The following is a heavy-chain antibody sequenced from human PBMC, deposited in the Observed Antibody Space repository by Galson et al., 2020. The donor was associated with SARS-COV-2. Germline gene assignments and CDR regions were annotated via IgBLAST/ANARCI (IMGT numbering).Heavy chain of an antibody. V-gene: IGHV4-59*08. Sequence: ETSETLSLTCAVSGGSMSDYYWSWLRQPPGKGLEWIGNIFYSGSTTYNPSLRSRIIISVDTSKNQFSLKLNSVTATDTAVYYCARREYASGIDAFDIWGQGTMVTVSS. CDR1: GGSMSDYY. CDR2: IFYSGST. D-gene: IGHD1-26*01. CDR3: ARREYASGIDAFDI. J-gene: IGHJ3*02.